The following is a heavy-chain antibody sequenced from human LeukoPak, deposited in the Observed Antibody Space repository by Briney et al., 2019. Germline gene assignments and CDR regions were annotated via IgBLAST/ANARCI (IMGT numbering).Heavy chain of an antibody. V-gene: IGHV3-21*01. D-gene: IGHD1-26*01. J-gene: IGHJ6*03. CDR3: ARDPDSGKYVYYYYYYMDV. Sequence: GGSLRLSCEVSGFTSSTYTMNWVRQAPGKGLEWVSSISSSGLYIYYADSVKGRFTISRDNAKNSLYLQMNGLRAEDTAVYYCARDPDSGKYVYYYYYYMDVWGKGTTVTISS. CDR1: GFTSSTYT. CDR2: ISSSGLYI.